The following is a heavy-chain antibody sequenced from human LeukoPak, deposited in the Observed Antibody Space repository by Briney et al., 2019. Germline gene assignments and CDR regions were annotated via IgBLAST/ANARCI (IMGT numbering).Heavy chain of an antibody. V-gene: IGHV1-18*01. CDR2: IIAYNGNT. D-gene: IGHD2-2*01. CDR1: GYTFTSYG. CDR3: ARVAIVVVPAAPDVINYYYYYMDV. Sequence: GASVKVSCKASGYTFTSYGISWVRQAPGQGLEWMGWIIAYNGNTNYAQKLQGRVTMTTDTSTSTAYMELRSLRSDDTAVYYCARVAIVVVPAAPDVINYYYYYMDVWGKGNTVTVSS. J-gene: IGHJ6*03.